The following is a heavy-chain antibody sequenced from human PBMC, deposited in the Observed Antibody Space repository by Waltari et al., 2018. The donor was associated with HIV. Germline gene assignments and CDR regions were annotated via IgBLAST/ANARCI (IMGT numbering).Heavy chain of an antibody. Sequence: QVNLQQWGAGQLKPSETLSLICAVYGGSFSGYSWNWIRQPPGQGLEWIGEINHSGGTNYNPSLKSRVTISVDTSKSQFSLKLSSVTAADTAVYFCARLVVGTTLNAFDIWGQGTMVTVSS. CDR2: INHSGGT. J-gene: IGHJ3*02. V-gene: IGHV4-34*01. D-gene: IGHD2-2*01. CDR3: ARLVVGTTLNAFDI. CDR1: GGSFSGYS.